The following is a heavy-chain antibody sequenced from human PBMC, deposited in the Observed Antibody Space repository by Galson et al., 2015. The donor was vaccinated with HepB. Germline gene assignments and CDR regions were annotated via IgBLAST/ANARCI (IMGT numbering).Heavy chain of an antibody. Sequence: SLRLSCAASGFTFNSHWMTWVRQAPGKGLEWVGNIKQDGSEKNYADSVKGRFTISRDNAKSSLYLQMNSLRVEDTAVYYCARSSGWSSDYWGQGTLVTVSS. J-gene: IGHJ4*02. CDR3: ARSSGWSSDY. CDR1: GFTFNSHW. V-gene: IGHV3-7*03. D-gene: IGHD6-19*01. CDR2: IKQDGSEK.